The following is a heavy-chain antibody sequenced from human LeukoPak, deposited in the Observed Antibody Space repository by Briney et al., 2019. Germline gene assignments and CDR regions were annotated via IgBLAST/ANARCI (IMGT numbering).Heavy chain of an antibody. D-gene: IGHD6-19*01. V-gene: IGHV1-69*13. CDR2: IIPIFGTA. CDR3: ARASSGWYLFDY. CDR1: GGTFSSYA. Sequence: SVKVSCKASGGTFSSYAISWVRQAPGQGLERMGGIIPIFGTANYAQKFQGRVTITADESTSTAYMELSSLRSEDTAVYYCARASSGWYLFDYWGQGTLVTVSS. J-gene: IGHJ4*02.